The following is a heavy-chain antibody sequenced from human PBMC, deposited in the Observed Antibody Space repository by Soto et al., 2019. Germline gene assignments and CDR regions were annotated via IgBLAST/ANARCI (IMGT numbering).Heavy chain of an antibody. CDR1: GFTFSSYA. CDR3: AKGGSGGSQQAGVYYYYYMDV. D-gene: IGHD2-15*01. CDR2: ISGSGGST. J-gene: IGHJ6*03. V-gene: IGHV3-23*01. Sequence: GGSLRLSCAASGFTFSSYAMSWVRQAPGKGLEWVSAISGSGGSTYYADSVKGRFTISRDNSKNTLYLQMNSLRAEDTAVYYCAKGGSGGSQQAGVYYYYYMDVWGKGTTVTVSS.